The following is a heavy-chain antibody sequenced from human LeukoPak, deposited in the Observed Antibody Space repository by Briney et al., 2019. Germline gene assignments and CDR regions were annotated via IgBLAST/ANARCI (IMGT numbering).Heavy chain of an antibody. Sequence: GGSLRLSCAASGFTVCSNYMSWVRQAPGKGLECVSVIYSGGSTYYADSVKGRFTISRDNSKNTLYLQMNSLRAEDTAVYYCARGDSSGYPVKDWGQGTLVTVSS. CDR1: GFTVCSNY. J-gene: IGHJ4*02. V-gene: IGHV3-53*01. D-gene: IGHD3-22*01. CDR3: ARGDSSGYPVKD. CDR2: IYSGGST.